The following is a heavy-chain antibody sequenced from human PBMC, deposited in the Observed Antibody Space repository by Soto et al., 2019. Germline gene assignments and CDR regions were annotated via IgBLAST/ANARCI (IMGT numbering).Heavy chain of an antibody. CDR1: GGSITSSDHH. D-gene: IGHD6-13*01. Sequence: PWETLSLTCTVSGGSITSSDHHWAWIRQPPGKGLEWIGSIFYSGTTYYSPSLKSRVTISVDPPKNQFSLKLSSVTAADTAVYYCARRGSSSWYGYWGQGTLVTVSS. J-gene: IGHJ4*02. CDR2: IFYSGTT. V-gene: IGHV4-39*01. CDR3: ARRGSSSWYGY.